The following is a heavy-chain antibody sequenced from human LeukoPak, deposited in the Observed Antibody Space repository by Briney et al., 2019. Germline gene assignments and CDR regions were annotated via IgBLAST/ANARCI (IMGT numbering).Heavy chain of an antibody. CDR2: IDPSDSYT. J-gene: IGHJ4*02. Sequence: GESLKISCKGSGYSFPSYWITWVRQMPGKGLEWMGRIDPSDSYTNYSPSFQGHVTISADKSISTAYLQWSSLKASDTAMYYCASGVFGYYFDYWGQGTLVTVSS. D-gene: IGHD3-16*01. V-gene: IGHV5-10-1*01. CDR3: ASGVFGYYFDY. CDR1: GYSFPSYW.